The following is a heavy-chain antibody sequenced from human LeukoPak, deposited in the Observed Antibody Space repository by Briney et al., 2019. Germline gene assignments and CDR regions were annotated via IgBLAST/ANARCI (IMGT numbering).Heavy chain of an antibody. J-gene: IGHJ4*02. CDR3: ARGGSGYYYDSSGYSYYFDY. Sequence: SETLSLTCTVSGGSISSYYWSWIRQPPGKGLEWIGYIYYSGSTNCNPSLKSRVTISVDTSKNQFSLKLSSVTAADTAVYYCARGGSGYYYDSSGYSYYFDYWGQGTLVTVSS. V-gene: IGHV4-59*01. CDR2: IYYSGST. CDR1: GGSISSYY. D-gene: IGHD3-22*01.